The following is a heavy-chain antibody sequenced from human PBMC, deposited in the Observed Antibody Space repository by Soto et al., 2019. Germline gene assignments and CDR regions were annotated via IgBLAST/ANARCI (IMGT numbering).Heavy chain of an antibody. Sequence: GGSLRLSCAASGFTFSSYAMSWVRQAPGKGLEWVSAISGSGGSTYYADSVKGRFTISRDNSKNTLYLQMNSLRAEDTAVYYCAKDEITLRIQLWYGGFDYWGQGXLVTVSS. CDR2: ISGSGGST. CDR3: AKDEITLRIQLWYGGFDY. J-gene: IGHJ4*02. CDR1: GFTFSSYA. V-gene: IGHV3-23*01. D-gene: IGHD5-18*01.